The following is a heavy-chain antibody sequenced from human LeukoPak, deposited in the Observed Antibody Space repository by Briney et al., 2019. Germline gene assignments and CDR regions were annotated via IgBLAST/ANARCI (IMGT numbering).Heavy chain of an antibody. CDR3: ARTQRYADYFFDY. CDR1: GGSINTYY. J-gene: IGHJ4*02. Sequence: SETLSLTCTVSGGSINTYYWSWIRQPPGKGLEYIGYIFYNGITNYNPSLKSRVTISLDTSKSQFSLKLSSVTAADTAVYYCARTQRYADYFFDYWGQGTLVTVSS. D-gene: IGHD4-17*01. CDR2: IFYNGIT. V-gene: IGHV4-59*01.